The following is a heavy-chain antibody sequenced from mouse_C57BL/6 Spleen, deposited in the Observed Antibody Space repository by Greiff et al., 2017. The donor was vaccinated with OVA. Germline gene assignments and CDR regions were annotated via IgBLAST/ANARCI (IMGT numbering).Heavy chain of an antibody. CDR1: GFTFSDYG. CDR3: ARIQDCETEDWYFDV. V-gene: IGHV5-17*01. CDR2: ISSGSRTI. D-gene: IGHD3-2*01. J-gene: IGHJ1*03. Sequence: EVQRVESGGGLVKPGGSLKLSCAASGFTFSDYGMHWVRQAPEKGLEWVAYISSGSRTIYYADTVKGRFTISRDNAKNTLFLQMTRLRSEDTAVYYCARIQDCETEDWYFDVWGTGTTVTVSS.